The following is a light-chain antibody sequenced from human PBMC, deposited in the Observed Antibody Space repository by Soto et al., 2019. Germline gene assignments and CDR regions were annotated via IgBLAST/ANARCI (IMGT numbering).Light chain of an antibody. J-gene: IGLJ3*02. V-gene: IGLV1-44*01. Sequence: QSVLTQSPSASGTPGQRVPISCSGSSSNIGSNTVNWYQQLPGTAPKLLIYSNNQRPSGVPDRFSGSKSGTSASLAISGLQSEDEADYYCAAWDDSLNGPVFGGGTKVTVL. CDR3: AAWDDSLNGPV. CDR1: SSNIGSNT. CDR2: SNN.